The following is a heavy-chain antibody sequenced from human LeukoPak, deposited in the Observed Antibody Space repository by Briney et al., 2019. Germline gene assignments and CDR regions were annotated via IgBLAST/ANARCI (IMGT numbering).Heavy chain of an antibody. CDR1: GFTFSSYS. CDR3: ARLDDSSGYYYYYYGMDV. V-gene: IGHV3-21*01. J-gene: IGHJ6*02. D-gene: IGHD3-22*01. Sequence: GGSLRLSCAASGFTFSSYSMNWVRQAPGKGLEWVSSISSSSSYIYYADSVKGRFTISRDNAKSSLYLQMNSLRAEDTAVYYCARLDDSSGYYYYYYGMDVWGQGTTVTVSS. CDR2: ISSSSSYI.